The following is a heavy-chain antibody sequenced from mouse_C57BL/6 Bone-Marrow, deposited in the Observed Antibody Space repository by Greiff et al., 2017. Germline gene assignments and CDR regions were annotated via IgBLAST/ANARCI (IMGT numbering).Heavy chain of an antibody. Sequence: VQLQQSGAELVRPGASVKLSCTASGFNIKDDYMHWVKQRPEQGLEWIGWIDPENGDTEYASKFQGKATITANTSSNTAYLQLSSLTSEDTAVYYCTTHYINFYAMDYWGQGTSVTVSS. V-gene: IGHV14-4*01. CDR2: IDPENGDT. CDR3: TTHYINFYAMDY. CDR1: GFNIKDDY. D-gene: IGHD2-5*01. J-gene: IGHJ4*01.